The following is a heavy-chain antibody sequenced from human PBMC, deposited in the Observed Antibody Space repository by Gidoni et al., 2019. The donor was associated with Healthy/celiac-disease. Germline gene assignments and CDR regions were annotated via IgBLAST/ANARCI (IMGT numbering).Heavy chain of an antibody. Sequence: QVQLQQWGAGLLKPSETLSLTCAVYGGYFSGYYWSCLRQPPGKGLEWIGEINHSGSTNDNPSLKRRVTISVDTSKNQFSLKLSSVTAADTAVYYCARKVRVRGYDYWGQGTLVTVSS. D-gene: IGHD3-10*01. CDR2: INHSGST. V-gene: IGHV4-34*01. CDR1: GGYFSGYY. J-gene: IGHJ4*02. CDR3: ARKVRVRGYDY.